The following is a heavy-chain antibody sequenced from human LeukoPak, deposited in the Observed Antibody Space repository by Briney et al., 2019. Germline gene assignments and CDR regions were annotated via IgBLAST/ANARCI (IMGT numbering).Heavy chain of an antibody. CDR1: GFTFSSYA. CDR2: ISYDGSNK. D-gene: IGHD6-19*01. CDR3: ARDMYSSGILLFDY. V-gene: IGHV3-30*04. J-gene: IGHJ4*02. Sequence: GGSLRLSCAASGFTFSSYAMHWVRQAPGKGLEWVAVISYDGSNKYYADSVKGRFTISRDNSKNTLYLQMNSLRAEDTAVYYCARDMYSSGILLFDYWGQGTLVTVSS.